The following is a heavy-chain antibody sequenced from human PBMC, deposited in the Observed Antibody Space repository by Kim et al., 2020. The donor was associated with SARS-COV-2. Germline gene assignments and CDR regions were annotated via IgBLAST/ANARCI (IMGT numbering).Heavy chain of an antibody. CDR1: GYTFITFP. V-gene: IGHV1-3*01. CDR3: ARDVGRWLQSSY. CDR2: INPGNGTT. Sequence: ASVKVSCKASGYTFITFPLHWVRQAPGQRLEWLGCINPGNGTTKYSQKFQDRVTITMATSASTAYMELTSLTSEDTAVYYCARDVGRWLQSSYWGQGTLVSIAA. J-gene: IGHJ4*02. D-gene: IGHD5-18*01.